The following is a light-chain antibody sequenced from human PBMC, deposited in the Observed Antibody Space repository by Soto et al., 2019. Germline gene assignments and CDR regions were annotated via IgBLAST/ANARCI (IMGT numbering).Light chain of an antibody. Sequence: DIQLTQSPSSLSASVGDRVTITCRASESISNYLNWYQQKPGTAPKLLIWSSSTLPSGVPSRFSGSGSGTDFTLSISGLQPEDFAVYYCQQSYNTPRTFGQGTKVEVK. V-gene: IGKV1-39*01. CDR3: QQSYNTPRT. J-gene: IGKJ1*01. CDR1: ESISNY. CDR2: SSS.